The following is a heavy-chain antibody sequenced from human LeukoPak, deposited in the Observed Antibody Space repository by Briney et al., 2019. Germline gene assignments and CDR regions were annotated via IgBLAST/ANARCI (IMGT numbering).Heavy chain of an antibody. CDR2: IRYDGGNK. D-gene: IGHD3-10*02. CDR1: GFTFSTYG. J-gene: IGHJ6*04. V-gene: IGHV3-30*02. Sequence: GGSLRLSCAASGFTFSTYGMHWVRRAPGKGLEWVAFIRYDGGNKYYADSVKGRFTISRDNAKNSLYLQMNSLRAEDTAVYYCAELSITMIGGVWGKGTTVTISS. CDR3: AELSITMIGGV.